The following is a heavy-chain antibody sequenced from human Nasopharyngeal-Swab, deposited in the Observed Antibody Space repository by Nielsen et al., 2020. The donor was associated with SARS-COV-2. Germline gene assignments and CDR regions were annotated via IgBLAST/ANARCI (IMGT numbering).Heavy chain of an antibody. J-gene: IGHJ6*03. Sequence: SETLSLTCTVSGGSISSGDYYWSWIRQPPGKGLEWIGYIYYSGSTYYNPSLKSRVTISVDTSKNQFSLKLSSGTAADTVVYYCAREAYYYDSSGLVRDLYYYYMDVWGKGTTVTVSS. D-gene: IGHD3-22*01. V-gene: IGHV4-30-4*01. CDR1: GGSISSGDYY. CDR3: AREAYYYDSSGLVRDLYYYYMDV. CDR2: IYYSGST.